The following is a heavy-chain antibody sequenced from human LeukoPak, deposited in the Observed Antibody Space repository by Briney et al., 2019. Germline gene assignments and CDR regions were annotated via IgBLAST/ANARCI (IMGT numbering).Heavy chain of an antibody. V-gene: IGHV3-48*01. J-gene: IGHJ4*02. CDR1: GFTFSSYS. CDR2: ISSSSSTI. D-gene: IGHD2-2*01. CDR3: ARLVGYCSSTSCYADY. Sequence: GGSLRLSCAASGFTFSSYSMNWVRQAPGKGLEWVSYISSSSSTIYYADSVKGRFTISRDNARNSLYLQMNSLRAEDTAVYYCARLVGYCSSTSCYADYWGKGTLVTVSS.